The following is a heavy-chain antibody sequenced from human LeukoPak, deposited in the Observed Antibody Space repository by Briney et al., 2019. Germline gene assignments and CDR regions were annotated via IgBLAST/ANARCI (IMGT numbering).Heavy chain of an antibody. Sequence: ASVKVSCKASGGTFSSYAISWVRQAPGQGLEWMGGIIPIFGTANYAQKFQGRVTITTDESMSTAYMELSSLRSEDTAVYYCARGPSIAAADFFDYWGQGTLVTVSS. D-gene: IGHD6-13*01. V-gene: IGHV1-69*05. CDR1: GGTFSSYA. CDR3: ARGPSIAAADFFDY. CDR2: IIPIFGTA. J-gene: IGHJ4*02.